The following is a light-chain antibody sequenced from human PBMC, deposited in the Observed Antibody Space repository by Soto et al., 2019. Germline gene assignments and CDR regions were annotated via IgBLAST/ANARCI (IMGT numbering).Light chain of an antibody. CDR3: QDYYSSWT. V-gene: IGKV4-1*01. J-gene: IGKJ1*01. Sequence: DIVMTQSPDSLAVSLGERATINCKSSQSVLYSSNNKNYLAWYQQKTGQPPKLLIDWASTRASGVPDRFSGSGSGTDFTLTISSLQAEDVGIYYCQDYYSSWTFGQGTKVDIK. CDR1: QSVLYSSNNKNY. CDR2: WAS.